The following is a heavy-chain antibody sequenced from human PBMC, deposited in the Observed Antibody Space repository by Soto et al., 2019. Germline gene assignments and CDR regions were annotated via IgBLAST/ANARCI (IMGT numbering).Heavy chain of an antibody. V-gene: IGHV3-20*04. CDR2: INWNGGST. CDR3: AKIDYYDSSDY. J-gene: IGHJ4*02. D-gene: IGHD3-22*01. CDR1: GFTFDDYG. Sequence: GGSLRLSCAASGFTFDDYGMSWVRQAPGKGLEWVSGINWNGGSTGYADSVKGRFTISRDNAKNSLYLQMNSLRAEDTAVYYCAKIDYYDSSDYWGQGTPVTVSS.